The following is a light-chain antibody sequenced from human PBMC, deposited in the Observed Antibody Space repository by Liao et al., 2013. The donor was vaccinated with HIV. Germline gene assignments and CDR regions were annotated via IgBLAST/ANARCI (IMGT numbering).Light chain of an antibody. CDR3: QVWDGSSDHWV. J-gene: IGLJ3*02. CDR2: EDD. Sequence: SYELTQPPSVSVSPGQTASITCSGDQLGNKNICWYQQKPGQSPVLVIYEDDKRPSGIPERFSGSNSGTTATLAISGAQALDEADYYCQVWDGSSDHWVFGGGTKLTVV. V-gene: IGLV3-1*01. CDR1: QLGNKN.